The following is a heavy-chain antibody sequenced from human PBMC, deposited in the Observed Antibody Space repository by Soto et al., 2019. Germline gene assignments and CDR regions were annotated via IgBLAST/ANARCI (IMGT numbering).Heavy chain of an antibody. J-gene: IGHJ4*02. CDR1: GGSISSYY. V-gene: IGHV4-59*01. CDR3: ARVRYSSSWYDY. D-gene: IGHD6-13*01. Sequence: QVQLQESGPGLVKPSETLSLTCTVSGGSISSYYWSWIRQPPGKGLEWIGYIYYSGSTNYNPSLKSRVTISVDTSNNRCSLKLSSVTASDTAVYYCARVRYSSSWYDYWGQGTLVTVSS. CDR2: IYYSGST.